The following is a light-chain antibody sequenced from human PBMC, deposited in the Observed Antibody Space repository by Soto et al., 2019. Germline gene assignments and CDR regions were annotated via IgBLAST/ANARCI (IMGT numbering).Light chain of an antibody. V-gene: IGKV3-11*01. Sequence: IVLTQSPGSLSLSPWERATLSCRTSLSVSVYLDWYQQKPGQAPRLLISDASNRATGIPARFSGSGSGTDFTLTIGRLEPEDLAVYYCQQYLITPWTFGQGTKVDI. J-gene: IGKJ1*01. CDR3: QQYLITPWT. CDR1: LSVSVY. CDR2: DAS.